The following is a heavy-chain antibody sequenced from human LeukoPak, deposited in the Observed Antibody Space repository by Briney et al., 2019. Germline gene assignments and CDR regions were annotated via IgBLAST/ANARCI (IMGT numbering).Heavy chain of an antibody. D-gene: IGHD3-9*01. CDR2: IYYSGSS. J-gene: IGHJ6*03. V-gene: IGHV4-39*01. CDR3: ETYTGFRVERYFDWLHFGDYMDV. CDR1: GGSISSSSYY. Sequence: PSETLSLTCTVSGGSISSSSYYWGWIRQPPGKGLEWIGSIYYSGSSYYNPSLKSRVTISVDTSKNQFSLKLSSVTAADTAVYYCETYTGFRVERYFDWLHFGDYMDVWGKGTTVTISS.